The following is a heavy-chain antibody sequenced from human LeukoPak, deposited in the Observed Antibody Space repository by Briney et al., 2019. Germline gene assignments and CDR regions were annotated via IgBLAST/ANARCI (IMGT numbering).Heavy chain of an antibody. CDR2: IYYSGST. V-gene: IGHV4-61*01. D-gene: IGHD6-19*01. CDR1: GGSVSSGSYY. CDR3: ARDGYSSGWYPGYYYYYGMDV. Sequence: SETLSLTCTVSGGSVSSGSYYWGWIRQPPGKGLEWIGYIYYSGSTNYNPSLKSRVTISVDTSKNQFSLKLSSVTAADTAVYYCARDGYSSGWYPGYYYYYGMDVWGQGTTVTVSS. J-gene: IGHJ6*02.